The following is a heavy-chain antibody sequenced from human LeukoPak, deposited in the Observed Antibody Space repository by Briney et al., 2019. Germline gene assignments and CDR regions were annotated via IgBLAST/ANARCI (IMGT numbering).Heavy chain of an antibody. CDR2: INPNSGGT. CDR1: GYTFTGYY. D-gene: IGHD5-18*01. J-gene: IGHJ4*02. V-gene: IGHV1-2*02. CDR3: ARGDRPGCSYGYFFDY. Sequence: ASVKVSCKASGYTFTGYYMHWVRQAPGQGLEWMGWINPNSGGTNYAQKFQGGVTMTRDTSISTAYMELSRLRSDDTAVYYCARGDRPGCSYGYFFDYWAREPWSPSPQ.